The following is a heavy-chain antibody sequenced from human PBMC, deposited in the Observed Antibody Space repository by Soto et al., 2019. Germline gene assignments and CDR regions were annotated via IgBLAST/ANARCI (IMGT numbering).Heavy chain of an antibody. CDR3: AIPGYCSSTSCTIRMDV. J-gene: IGHJ6*02. V-gene: IGHV1-69*13. CDR1: GGTFSSYS. Sequence: SVNVSCKSSGGTFSSYSISWVRQAPGQGLEWMGGIIPIFGTANYAQKFQGRVTITADESTSTAYMELSSLRSEDTAVYYCAIPGYCSSTSCTIRMDVWGQGTTVTVSS. D-gene: IGHD2-2*01. CDR2: IIPIFGTA.